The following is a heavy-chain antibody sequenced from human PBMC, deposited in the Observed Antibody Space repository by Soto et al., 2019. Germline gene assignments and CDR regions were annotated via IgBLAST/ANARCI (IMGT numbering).Heavy chain of an antibody. CDR2: VSGGSGTT. D-gene: IGHD2-2*01. V-gene: IGHV3-23*01. J-gene: IGHJ4*02. CDR1: GFRYSTYG. CDR3: TRWTGDADY. Sequence: EVQLLESGGGLVEPGGSLRLSCAVSGFRYSTYGVTWVRQAPGKGLEWVSGVSGGSGTTLYKDSVRGLFTVTGDNSKNTVYLEMNSLRLEDTAVYYCTRWTGDADYWGQGTLVTVSS.